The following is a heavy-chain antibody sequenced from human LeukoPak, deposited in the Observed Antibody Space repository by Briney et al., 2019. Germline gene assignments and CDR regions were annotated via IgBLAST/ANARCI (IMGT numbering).Heavy chain of an antibody. CDR3: ASDPSPPNFGMDV. CDR2: IIPIFGIA. V-gene: IGHV1-69*04. Sequence: ASVKVSCKASGATFSSYAISWMRQAPGQGLEWMGRIIPIFGIANYAQKFQGRVTITADKSTSTAYMELSSLRSEDTAVYYCASDPSPPNFGMDVWGQGTTLTVSS. J-gene: IGHJ6*02. CDR1: GATFSSYA.